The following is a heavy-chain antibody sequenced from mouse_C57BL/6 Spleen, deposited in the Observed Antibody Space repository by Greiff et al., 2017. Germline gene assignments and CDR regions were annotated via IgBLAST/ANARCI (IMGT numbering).Heavy chain of an antibody. Sequence: EVHLVESGGGLVKPGGSLKLSCAASGFTFSSYAMSWVRQTPEKRLEWVATISDGGSYTYYPDNVKGRFTISRDNAKNNMYLQMSHLKSEDTAMYYCARSSGGYDWAYWGQGTLVTVSA. CDR1: GFTFSSYA. J-gene: IGHJ3*01. D-gene: IGHD2-2*01. CDR2: ISDGGSYT. CDR3: ARSSGGYDWAY. V-gene: IGHV5-4*01.